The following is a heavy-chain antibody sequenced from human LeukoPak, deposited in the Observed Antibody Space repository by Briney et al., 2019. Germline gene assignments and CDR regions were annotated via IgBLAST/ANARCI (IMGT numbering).Heavy chain of an antibody. CDR1: GGSISSGGYS. D-gene: IGHD5-12*01. CDR3: ASHSGGYAY. CDR2: IYYSDT. J-gene: IGHJ4*02. V-gene: IGHV4-30-4*07. Sequence: KPSETLSLTCAVSGGSISSGGYSWSWIRQPPGKGLEWIGYIYYSDTYYNPSLKSRVTISADTSKNQFSLRLNSVTAADTAVYYCASHSGGYAYWGQGTLVTVSS.